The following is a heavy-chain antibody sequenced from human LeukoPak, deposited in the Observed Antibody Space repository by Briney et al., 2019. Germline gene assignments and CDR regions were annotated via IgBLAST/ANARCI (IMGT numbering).Heavy chain of an antibody. J-gene: IGHJ6*02. Sequence: SQTLSLTCTVSGGSISSGSYYWSWIRQPAGKGLEWIGRIYTSGSTNYNPSLKSRVTISVDTSKNQFSLKLSSVTAADTAVYYCARGVFGVVPTDVWGQGTTVTVSS. CDR1: GGSISSGSYY. CDR2: IYTSGST. D-gene: IGHD3-3*01. CDR3: ARGVFGVVPTDV. V-gene: IGHV4-61*02.